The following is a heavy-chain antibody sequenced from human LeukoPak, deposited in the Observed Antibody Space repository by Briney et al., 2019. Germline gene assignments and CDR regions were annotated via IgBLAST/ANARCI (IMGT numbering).Heavy chain of an antibody. V-gene: IGHV3-74*01. D-gene: IGHD6-19*01. CDR2: MNSDGSTI. CDR1: GFSFSTYW. CDR3: ARDASGQTYYYYYMDV. J-gene: IGHJ6*03. Sequence: GGSLRLSCAASGFSFSTYWMHWVRQDPGKGLVWVSRMNSDGSTIDYAGSVKGRFTISRDNAKNTLYLQMNNVRADDTAVYYCARDASGQTYYYYYMDVWGKGTTVTVSS.